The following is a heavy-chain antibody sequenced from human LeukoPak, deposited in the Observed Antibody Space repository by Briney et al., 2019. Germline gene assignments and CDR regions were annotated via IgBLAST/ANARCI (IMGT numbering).Heavy chain of an antibody. J-gene: IGHJ6*04. Sequence: QSGGPLRLSRAASGFTFSSYGMHWVRQAPDKGLEGVAVIWYDGSNKYHADSVKGRFTISRDNSKSTLYLQMNSLRAEDTAVYYCARDHSYDFSTPYYDYGMDVCGEGTTATASS. CDR3: ARDHSYDFSTPYYDYGMDV. CDR1: GFTFSSYG. V-gene: IGHV3-33*01. D-gene: IGHD3-3*01. CDR2: IWYDGSNK.